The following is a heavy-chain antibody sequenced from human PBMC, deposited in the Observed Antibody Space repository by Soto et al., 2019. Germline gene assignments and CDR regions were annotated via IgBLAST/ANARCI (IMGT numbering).Heavy chain of an antibody. CDR1: GYPFTSQY. Sequence: ASVKVSCKASGYPFTSQYIHWVRHVPGQGFQWMGIINPRDGKTTYAQNFQGTITMTRDTSTSTLYLELTSLTSDDTAVYYCGRVGQVLAETFDSWGQGTLVTVSS. D-gene: IGHD3-3*01. CDR3: GRVGQVLAETFDS. CDR2: INPRDGKT. V-gene: IGHV1-46*01. J-gene: IGHJ4*02.